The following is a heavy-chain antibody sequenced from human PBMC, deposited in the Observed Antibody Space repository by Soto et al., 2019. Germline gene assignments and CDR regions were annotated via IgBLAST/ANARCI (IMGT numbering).Heavy chain of an antibody. CDR3: TTGGYSYYYYYSGMDV. CDR2: IKSKTDGGTT. CDR1: GFTFSNAW. D-gene: IGHD5-18*01. J-gene: IGHJ6*02. V-gene: IGHV3-15*01. Sequence: GGSLRLSCAASGFTFSNAWMSWVRQAPGKGLEWVGRIKSKTDGGTTDYAAPVKGRFTISRDDSKNTLYLQMNSLKTEDTAVYYCTTGGYSYYYYYSGMDVWGQGTTVTVSS.